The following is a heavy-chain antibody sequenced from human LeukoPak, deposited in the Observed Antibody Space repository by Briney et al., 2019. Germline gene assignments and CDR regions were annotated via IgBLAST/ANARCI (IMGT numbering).Heavy chain of an antibody. CDR2: IDWDDDK. Sequence: CGPTLVNATPTLTLTCTFSGFSLSTRGMCVSWVRQPPGKALEWHARIDWDDDKYYSTSLKTRLTISKDTSKSQVVLTMTNMDPPDTATYYCARIRRTTVVTAGAFDIWGQGTMVTVSS. CDR3: ARIRRTTVVTAGAFDI. CDR1: GFSLSTRGMC. D-gene: IGHD4-23*01. V-gene: IGHV2-70*11. J-gene: IGHJ3*02.